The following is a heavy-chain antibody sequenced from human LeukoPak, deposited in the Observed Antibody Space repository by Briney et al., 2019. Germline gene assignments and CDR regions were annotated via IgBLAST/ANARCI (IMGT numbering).Heavy chain of an antibody. CDR3: ARDGWNAHTSNWFDP. J-gene: IGHJ5*02. CDR1: GYTFTSYG. CDR2: ISAYNGNT. Sequence: GAPVKVSCKASGYTFTSYGISWVRQAPGQGLEWMGWISAYNGNTNYAQKLQGRVTMTTDTSTSTAYMELRSLRSDDTAVYYCARDGWNAHTSNWFDPWGQGTLVTVSS. D-gene: IGHD1-1*01. V-gene: IGHV1-18*01.